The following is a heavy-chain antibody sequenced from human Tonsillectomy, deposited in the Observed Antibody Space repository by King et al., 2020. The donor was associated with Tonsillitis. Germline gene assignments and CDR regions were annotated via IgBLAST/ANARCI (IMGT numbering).Heavy chain of an antibody. CDR1: GYTFTSYW. CDR3: ARRGDGYNYAFDL. J-gene: IGHJ3*01. Sequence: QLVQSGAEVKKAGESLKIFCKGSGYTFTSYWIGWVRQMPGKGLEWMGIISPGDSDTIYSPSFRGQVTISADKSISTAYLQWSSLKASDTAIYYCARRGDGYNYAFDLWGQGTMVTVSS. CDR2: ISPGDSDT. V-gene: IGHV5-51*01. D-gene: IGHD5-24*01.